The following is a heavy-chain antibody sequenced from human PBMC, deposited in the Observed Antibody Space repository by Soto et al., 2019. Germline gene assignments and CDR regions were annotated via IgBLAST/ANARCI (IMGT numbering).Heavy chain of an antibody. CDR3: ARGRPKIGDGYYFDY. D-gene: IGHD3-10*01. V-gene: IGHV4-4*02. CDR2: IYHSGST. Sequence: SETLSLTCAVSGGSISSSNWWSWVRQPPGKGLEWIGEIYHSGSTNYNPSLKSRVTISVDKSKNQFSLKLSSVTAADTAVYYCARGRPKIGDGYYFDYWGQGTLVTVSS. CDR1: GGSISSSNW. J-gene: IGHJ4*02.